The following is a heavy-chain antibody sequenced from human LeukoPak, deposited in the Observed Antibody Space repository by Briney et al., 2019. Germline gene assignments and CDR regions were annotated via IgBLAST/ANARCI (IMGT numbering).Heavy chain of an antibody. Sequence: GGPLRLSCAASGFTFSSYRMNWVPQAPGKGLEWVSSISSSSSYIYYADSVKGRFTISRDNAKSSLYLQMNSLRAEDTAVYYCARERTPHYYDSSGYYSPLDYWGQGTLVTVSS. D-gene: IGHD3-22*01. J-gene: IGHJ4*02. CDR1: GFTFSSYR. CDR2: ISSSSSYI. CDR3: ARERTPHYYDSSGYYSPLDY. V-gene: IGHV3-21*01.